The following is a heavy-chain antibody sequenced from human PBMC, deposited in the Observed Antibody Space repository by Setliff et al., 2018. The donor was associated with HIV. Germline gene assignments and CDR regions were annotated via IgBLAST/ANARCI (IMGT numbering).Heavy chain of an antibody. CDR1: GYSFINYG. J-gene: IGHJ4*02. V-gene: IGHV1-18*01. D-gene: IGHD2-8*02. CDR3: VSRQLGGVDF. CDR2: ISTFNGDT. Sequence: ASVKVSCKASGYSFINYGINWVRQAPGQGLEWMGWISTFNGDTNFAQKFQGRVSMTTETSTTTAFLELKSLTSDDTAVYYCVSRQLGGVDFWGQGTLVTVSS.